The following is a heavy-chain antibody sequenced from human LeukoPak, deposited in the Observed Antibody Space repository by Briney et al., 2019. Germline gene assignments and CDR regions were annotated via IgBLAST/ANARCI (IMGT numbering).Heavy chain of an antibody. J-gene: IGHJ4*02. CDR2: ISSSSSYI. Sequence: PGGSLRLSCAASGFTFSSYSLNWVRQAPGKGLEWVSSISSSSSYIYYADSVKGRFTISRDNAKNSLYLQMNSLRAEDTAVYYCARDVDGDSPFYAYWGQGTLVTVSS. CDR1: GFTFSSYS. D-gene: IGHD4-17*01. CDR3: ARDVDGDSPFYAY. V-gene: IGHV3-21*01.